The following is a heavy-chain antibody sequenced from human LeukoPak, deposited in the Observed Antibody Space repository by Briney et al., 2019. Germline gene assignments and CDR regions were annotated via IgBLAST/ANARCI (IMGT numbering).Heavy chain of an antibody. CDR3: ARHSEGRNYFDY. Sequence: SETLSLTCTVSGGSISRGSYFWSWVRQPAGKGLEWIGRFYTSGTPNYNPSLKSRVTISVDTSRNQFSLKLSSVTAADTAVYYCARHSEGRNYFDYWGQGTLITVSS. CDR1: GGSISRGSYF. CDR2: FYTSGTP. J-gene: IGHJ4*02. V-gene: IGHV4-61*02. D-gene: IGHD3-10*01.